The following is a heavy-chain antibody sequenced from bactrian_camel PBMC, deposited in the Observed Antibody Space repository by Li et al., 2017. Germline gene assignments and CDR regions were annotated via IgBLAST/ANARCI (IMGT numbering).Heavy chain of an antibody. CDR1: GYSVSSNC. CDR3: AADGPFRYAGSCLQPRKYRSGY. Sequence: HVQLVESGGGSVQAGGSLRLSCAASGYSVSSNCMGWFRQAPGKEREGVACIDSGGSAIYADSVKGRFTISKDNAKSTLYLQMNTLKPEDTAMYICAADGPFRYAGSCLQPRKYRSGYWGQGPRSPSP. CDR2: IDSGGSA. D-gene: IGHD6*01. J-gene: IGHJ6*01. V-gene: IGHV3S53*01.